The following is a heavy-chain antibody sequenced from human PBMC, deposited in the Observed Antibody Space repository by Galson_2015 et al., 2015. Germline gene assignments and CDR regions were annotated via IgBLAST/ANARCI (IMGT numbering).Heavy chain of an antibody. CDR1: GYTFTSYG. V-gene: IGHV1-18*01. CDR3: ALEPTRDGSGGYLRFDY. J-gene: IGHJ4*02. D-gene: IGHD3-10*01. CDR2: ISAYNGNT. Sequence: SVKVSCKASGYTFTSYGVTWVRLAPGQGLEWLGWISAYNGNTNYAQNFQGRVTMTSDTSMSTFYMELSGLRSDDTAVYYCALEPTRDGSGGYLRFDYWGQGTQVTVSS.